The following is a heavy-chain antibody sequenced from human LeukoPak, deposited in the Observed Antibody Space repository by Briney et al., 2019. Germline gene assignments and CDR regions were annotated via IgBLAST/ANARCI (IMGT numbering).Heavy chain of an antibody. D-gene: IGHD2-2*01. V-gene: IGHV3-33*01. CDR3: ARRAKYCSSTSCYGGPGDY. J-gene: IGHJ4*02. CDR2: IWYDGSNK. CDR1: GFTFSSYG. Sequence: GRSLRLSCAASGFTFSSYGMPWVRQAPGKGLEWVAVIWYDGSNKYYADSVKGRFTISRDNSKNTLYLQMNSLRAEDTAVYYCARRAKYCSSTSCYGGPGDYWGQGTLVTVSS.